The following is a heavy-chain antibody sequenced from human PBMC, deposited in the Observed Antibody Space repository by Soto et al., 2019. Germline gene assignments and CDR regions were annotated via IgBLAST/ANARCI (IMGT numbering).Heavy chain of an antibody. Sequence: PGGSLRLSCAASGFTFSSYWMSWVRQAPGKGLEWVANIKQDGSEKYYVDSVKGRFTISRDNAKNSLYLQMNSLRAEDTAAYYCARGRGGGLMVYATGYYYGMDVWGQGTTVTVSS. CDR2: IKQDGSEK. CDR3: ARGRGGGLMVYATGYYYGMDV. D-gene: IGHD2-8*01. J-gene: IGHJ6*02. V-gene: IGHV3-7*05. CDR1: GFTFSSYW.